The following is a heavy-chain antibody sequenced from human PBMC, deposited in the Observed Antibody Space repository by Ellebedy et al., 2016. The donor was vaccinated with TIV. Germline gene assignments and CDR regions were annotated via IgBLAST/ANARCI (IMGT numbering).Heavy chain of an antibody. D-gene: IGHD7-27*01. J-gene: IGHJ3*02. CDR3: ARTGIWGNAFDI. CDR1: GYTFTSYA. V-gene: IGHV7-4-1*02. Sequence: AASVKVSCKASGYTFTSYALNWVRQAPGKGLEWMGWINTNSGHPTYAQAVTGRIVISLDTSVSTAYLQISSLRAEDYAVYYCARTGIWGNAFDIWGQGTMVTVSS. CDR2: INTNSGHP.